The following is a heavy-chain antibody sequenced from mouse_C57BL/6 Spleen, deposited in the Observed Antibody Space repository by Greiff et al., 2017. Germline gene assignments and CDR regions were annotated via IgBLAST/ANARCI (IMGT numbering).Heavy chain of an antibody. V-gene: IGHV1-18*01. D-gene: IGHD1-1*02. J-gene: IGHJ4*01. Sequence: DVHLVESGPELVKPGASVKIPCKASGYTFTDYNMDWVKQSHGKSLEWIGDINPNNGGTIYNQKFKGKATLTVDKSSSTAYMELRSLTSEDTAVYYCARRLLRLFYYAMDYWGQGTSVTVSS. CDR3: ARRLLRLFYYAMDY. CDR2: INPNNGGT. CDR1: GYTFTDYN.